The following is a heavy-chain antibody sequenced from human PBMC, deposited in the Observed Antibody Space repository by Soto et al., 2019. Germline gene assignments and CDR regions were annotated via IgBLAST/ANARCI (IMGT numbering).Heavy chain of an antibody. V-gene: IGHV4-34*01. CDR3: ARAATTVTTLRGYGSY. D-gene: IGHD4-17*01. Sequence: SETLSLTCAVYGGSFSGYYWSWIRQPPGKGLEWIGEINHSGSTNYNPSLKSRVTISVDTSKNQFSLKLSSVTAADTAVYYCARAATTVTTLRGYGSYWGQGTLVTVSS. J-gene: IGHJ4*02. CDR2: INHSGST. CDR1: GGSFSGYY.